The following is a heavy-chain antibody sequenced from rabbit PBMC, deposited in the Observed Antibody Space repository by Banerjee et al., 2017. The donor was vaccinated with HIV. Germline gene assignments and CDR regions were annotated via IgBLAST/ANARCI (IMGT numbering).Heavy chain of an antibody. CDR1: GFSFSSSYW. V-gene: IGHV1S45*01. CDR2: IYTGSGGGT. D-gene: IGHD5-1*01. CDR3: ARDSYASFNL. Sequence: QEQLKETGGGLVQPGGSLTLTCTASGFSFSSSYWISWVRQAPGKGLEWIAYIYTGSGGGTYYASWAKGRFTISKTSTTVDLKMTSLTAADTATYFCARDSYASFNLWGQGTLVTVS. J-gene: IGHJ4*01.